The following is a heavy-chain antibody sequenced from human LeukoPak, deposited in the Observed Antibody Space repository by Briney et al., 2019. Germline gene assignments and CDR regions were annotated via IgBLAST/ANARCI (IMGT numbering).Heavy chain of an antibody. CDR2: ISYSGSA. D-gene: IGHD2-15*01. Sequence: SETLSLTCSVSGGSISPYYWSWIRQPPGKGLEWIGFISYSGSANSNPSLKSRLSLSLDTSKNQFSLTLSSVTAADTAVYYCARPSPRYCSGWSCNAFDIWGQGMLVTVSS. CDR1: GGSISPYY. CDR3: ARPSPRYCSGWSCNAFDI. V-gene: IGHV4-59*08. J-gene: IGHJ3*02.